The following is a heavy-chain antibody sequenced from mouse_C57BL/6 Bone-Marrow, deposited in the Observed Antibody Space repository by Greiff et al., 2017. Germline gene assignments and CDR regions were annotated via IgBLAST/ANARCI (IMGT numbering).Heavy chain of an antibody. CDR1: GFNIKDDY. V-gene: IGHV14-4*01. J-gene: IGHJ3*01. CDR2: IDPENGDT. CDR3: TTLGNDGYYPFAY. Sequence: EVQLQQSGAELVRPGASVKLSCTASGFNIKDDYMHWVKQRPEQGLEWIGWIDPENGDTEYASKFQGKATITADTSSNTAYPQLSSLTSEDTAVYYCTTLGNDGYYPFAYWGQGTLVTVSA. D-gene: IGHD2-3*01.